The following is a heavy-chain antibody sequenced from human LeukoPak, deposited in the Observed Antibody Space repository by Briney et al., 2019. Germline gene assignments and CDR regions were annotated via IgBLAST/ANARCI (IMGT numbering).Heavy chain of an antibody. CDR1: GGSISSADYS. CDR2: IYYSGST. J-gene: IGHJ2*01. V-gene: IGHV4-30-4*01. CDR3: ARDLTVAAAGLNWYIDF. Sequence: SETLSLTCTVSGGSISSADYSWSWIRQPPGKGLEWIGYIYYSGSTYYNPSLKSRVTISVETSKNQFSLKMSSVTAADTAVYYCARDLTVAAAGLNWYIDFWGRGTLVTVSS. D-gene: IGHD6-13*01.